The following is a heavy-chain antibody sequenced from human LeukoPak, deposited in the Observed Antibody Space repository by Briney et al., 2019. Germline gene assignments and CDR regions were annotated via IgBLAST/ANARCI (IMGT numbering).Heavy chain of an antibody. D-gene: IGHD6-19*01. J-gene: IGHJ4*02. Sequence: GASVKVSCKASGGTFSSYAISWVRQAPGQGLEWMGRIIPIFGTANYAQKFQGRVTITTDESTTTAYMELSSLRSEDTAVYYCARDHPLAVAGIGYFDYWGQGTLVTVSS. CDR3: ARDHPLAVAGIGYFDY. V-gene: IGHV1-69*05. CDR1: GGTFSSYA. CDR2: IIPIFGTA.